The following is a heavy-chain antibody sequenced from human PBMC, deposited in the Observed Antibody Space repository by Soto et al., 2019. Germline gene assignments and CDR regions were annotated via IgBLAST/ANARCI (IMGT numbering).Heavy chain of an antibody. D-gene: IGHD4-17*01. CDR2: IKAYSGNT. CDR1: GYTFPTST. V-gene: IGHV1-18*01. Sequence: QLQPVQSGAEAKKPGASVKVSCKASGYTFPTSTISWVRQAPGQGLEWMGWIKAYSGNTNYAQKLQGRVTMTTDTSTNTAYMELRSLTTDDTAIYYCAIADYGDDDYWGQGTLVTVSS. CDR3: AIADYGDDDY. J-gene: IGHJ4*02.